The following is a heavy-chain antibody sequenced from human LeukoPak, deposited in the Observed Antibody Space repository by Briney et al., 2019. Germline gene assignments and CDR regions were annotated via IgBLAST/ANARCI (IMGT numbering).Heavy chain of an antibody. CDR1: GFTFSSYG. J-gene: IGHJ2*01. D-gene: IGHD3-10*01. Sequence: PGGSLRLSCAASGFTFSSYGMHWVRQAPGKGLEWVAFIRYDGSNKYYADSVKGRFTISRDNSKNTLYLQMNSLRAEDTAVYYCAKDGGSGSYNWYFDLWGRGTLVTVSS. CDR2: IRYDGSNK. V-gene: IGHV3-30*02. CDR3: AKDGGSGSYNWYFDL.